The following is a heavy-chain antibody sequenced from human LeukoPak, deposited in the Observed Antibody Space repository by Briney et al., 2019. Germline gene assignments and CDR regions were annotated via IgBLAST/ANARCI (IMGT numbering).Heavy chain of an antibody. Sequence: PSQTLSLTCTVSGGSISSGSYYWSWIRQPAGKGLEWIGRIYTSGSTNYNPSLKSRVTMSVDTSKNRFSLNLSSVTAADTAVYYCARGKVGTDFDYWGQGTLVTVSS. J-gene: IGHJ4*02. CDR3: ARGKVGTDFDY. V-gene: IGHV4-61*02. D-gene: IGHD1-1*01. CDR2: IYTSGST. CDR1: GGSISSGSYY.